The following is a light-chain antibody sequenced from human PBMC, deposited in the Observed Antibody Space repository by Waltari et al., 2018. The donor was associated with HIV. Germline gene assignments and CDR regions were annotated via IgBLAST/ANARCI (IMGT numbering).Light chain of an antibody. CDR2: GAS. CDR1: QSVDTF. V-gene: IGKV1-39*01. Sequence: DIQMTQSPSSLSASAGDRVTITCRASQSVDTFLNWYQQKPGKAPKLLIYGASTLQSGVPSRFSGSGSRTDFTLTISSLQPEDFATYYCQQSYNSPLTFGGGTKVEIK. CDR3: QQSYNSPLT. J-gene: IGKJ4*01.